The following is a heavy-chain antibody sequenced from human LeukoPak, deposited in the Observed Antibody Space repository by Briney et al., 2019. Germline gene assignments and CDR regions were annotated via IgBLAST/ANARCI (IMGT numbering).Heavy chain of an antibody. Sequence: GESLKISCKGSGYSFTSYWISWVRQMPGKGLEWLGRIDPSDSYTTYSPSFQGHVSISADKSISTAYLQWSSLKASDTAMYYCARHGPPDGWRAVAGTGDDAFDIWGQGTMVTVSS. CDR2: IDPSDSYT. J-gene: IGHJ3*02. CDR3: ARHGPPDGWRAVAGTGDDAFDI. V-gene: IGHV5-10-1*01. D-gene: IGHD6-19*01. CDR1: GYSFTSYW.